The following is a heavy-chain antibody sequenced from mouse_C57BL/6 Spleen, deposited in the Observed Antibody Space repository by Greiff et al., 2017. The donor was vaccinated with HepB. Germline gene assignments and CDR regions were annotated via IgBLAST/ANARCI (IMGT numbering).Heavy chain of an antibody. CDR3: AREEDWGAMDY. CDR2: IDPNSGGT. Sequence: QVQLQQPGAELVKPGASVKLSCKASGYTFTSYWMHWVKQRPGRGLEWIGRIDPNSGGTKYNEKFKSKATLTVDKPSSTAYMPLSSLTSEDSAGYYCAREEDWGAMDYWGQGTSVTVSS. CDR1: GYTFTSYW. V-gene: IGHV1-72*01. J-gene: IGHJ4*01.